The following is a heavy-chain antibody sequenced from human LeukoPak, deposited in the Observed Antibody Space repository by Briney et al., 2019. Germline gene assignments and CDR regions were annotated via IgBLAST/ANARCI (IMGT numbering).Heavy chain of an antibody. CDR1: GFSVTDNY. J-gene: IGHJ3*02. CDR3: ARDVRVPAVGTDVFDI. V-gene: IGHV3-53*01. CDR2: IYSGGQT. Sequence: GGSLRLSCVVSGFSVTDNYMNWVRQAPGKGLEWVSVIYSGGQTYYAASVRGRFTTSRDISKNTLYLQMNSLRVEDTAVYYCARDVRVPAVGTDVFDIWGQGTKVTVSS. D-gene: IGHD2-2*01.